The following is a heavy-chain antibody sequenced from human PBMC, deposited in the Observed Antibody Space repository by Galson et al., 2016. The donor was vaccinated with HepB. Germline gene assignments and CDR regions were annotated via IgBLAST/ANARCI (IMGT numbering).Heavy chain of an antibody. Sequence: TLSLTCTVSGGTISSGGYYWSWIRQHPGKGLEWIGNIYYSGYTYYNPSLKSRVTISVDTSKNQFSLKLSSVTAAGTAVYYCARGTPSYFYDSSGNLDYWGQGTLVTVSS. CDR1: GGTISSGGYY. V-gene: IGHV4-31*03. J-gene: IGHJ4*02. CDR2: IYYSGYT. D-gene: IGHD3-22*01. CDR3: ARGTPSYFYDSSGNLDY.